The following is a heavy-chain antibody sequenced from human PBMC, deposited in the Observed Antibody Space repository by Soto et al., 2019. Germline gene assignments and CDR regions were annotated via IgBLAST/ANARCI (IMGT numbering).Heavy chain of an antibody. CDR2: IKQDGSEK. CDR1: GFTFSDYY. Sequence: PGGSLRLSCAASGFTFSDYYMSWIRQAPGKGLEWVANIKQDGSEKYYVDSVKGRFTISRDNAKNSVYLQMNSLRAEDTAVYYCARVGAAAAELDYWGQGTLVTVSS. CDR3: ARVGAAAAELDY. J-gene: IGHJ4*02. V-gene: IGHV3-7*01. D-gene: IGHD6-13*01.